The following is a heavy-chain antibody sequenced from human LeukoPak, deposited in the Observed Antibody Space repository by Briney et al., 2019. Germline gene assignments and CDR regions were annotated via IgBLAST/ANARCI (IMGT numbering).Heavy chain of an antibody. J-gene: IGHJ3*02. V-gene: IGHV1-2*02. Sequence: ASVKVSCKASGYTFTGYHMHWVRQAPGQGLEWMGWINPNSGGTSYAQKFQGRVTMTRDTSISTAYMELSRLRSDDTAVYYCARTHYYGTGSYYPDAFDIWGQGTMVTVSS. CDR1: GYTFTGYH. CDR2: INPNSGGT. CDR3: ARTHYYGTGSYYPDAFDI. D-gene: IGHD3-10*01.